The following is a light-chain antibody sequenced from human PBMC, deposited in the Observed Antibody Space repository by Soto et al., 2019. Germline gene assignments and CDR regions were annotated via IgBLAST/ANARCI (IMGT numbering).Light chain of an antibody. V-gene: IGLV2-14*01. J-gene: IGLJ2*01. CDR2: EVS. Sequence: QSALTQPASVSGSPGQSITISCTGTSSDVGGYNYVSWYQQHPGKAHKLMIYEVSNRPSGVYNRFSGSKSGNTASLTISGLQAEDEADYYCRSYTSSSTVVFGVGTKLTV. CDR3: RSYTSSSTVV. CDR1: SSDVGGYNY.